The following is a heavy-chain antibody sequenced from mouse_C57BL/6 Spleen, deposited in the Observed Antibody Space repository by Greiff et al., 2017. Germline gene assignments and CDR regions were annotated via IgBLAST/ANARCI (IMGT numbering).Heavy chain of an antibody. D-gene: IGHD1-1*01. Sequence: QVQLQQPGAELVKPGASVQMSCKASGYTFTSYWITWVKQRPGQGLEWIGDIYPGSGSTNYNEKFTSKATLTVDTSSSTAYMQLSSLTSEDAAVYYGAREGDYWDFDDWGQGTTLTVSS. CDR1: GYTFTSYW. V-gene: IGHV1-55*01. CDR2: IYPGSGST. J-gene: IGHJ2*01. CDR3: AREGDYWDFDD.